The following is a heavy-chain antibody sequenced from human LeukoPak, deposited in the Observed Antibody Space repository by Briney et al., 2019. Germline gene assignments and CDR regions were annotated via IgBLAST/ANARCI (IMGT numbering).Heavy chain of an antibody. V-gene: IGHV3-74*01. J-gene: IGHJ4*02. CDR2: INGDGSST. CDR3: ARDYYGSPGY. CDR1: GGSISSYY. Sequence: ETLSLTCTVSGGSISSYYWSWIRQPPGKGLVWVSRINGDGSSTTYADSVKGRFTISRDNAKNTLFLQMNSLRAEDTAVFYCARDYYGSPGYWGQGTLVTVSS. D-gene: IGHD3-10*01.